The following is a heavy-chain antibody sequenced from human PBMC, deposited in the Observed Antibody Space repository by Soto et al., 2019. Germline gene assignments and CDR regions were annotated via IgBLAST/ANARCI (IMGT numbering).Heavy chain of an antibody. CDR2: IWYDGSDK. CDR3: ARDQGDG. V-gene: IGHV3-33*01. Sequence: QVQLVESGGGVVQTRRSLRLSCAASGFTFSSNGMHWVRQAPGKGLEWVAVIWYDGSDKYYADSVKGRFTISRDNSRNTLYLQMNSLRAEDTAVYYCARDQGDGWGQGTLVTVSS. J-gene: IGHJ4*02. CDR1: GFTFSSNG. D-gene: IGHD2-21*02.